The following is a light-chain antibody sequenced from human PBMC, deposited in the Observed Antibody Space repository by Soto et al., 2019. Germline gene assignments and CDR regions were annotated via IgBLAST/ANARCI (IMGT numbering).Light chain of an antibody. V-gene: IGLV2-23*01. CDR3: CSYARSSTYV. Sequence: QSVLTQPASVSGSPGQSITISCTGTSSDVGNYNLVSWHQQHPGKAPKFMIYEGSKRPSGVSNRFSGSTSGNTASLTISGLQAEDEAHYYCCSYARSSTYVFGTGTKVTVL. CDR1: SSDVGNYNL. J-gene: IGLJ1*01. CDR2: EGS.